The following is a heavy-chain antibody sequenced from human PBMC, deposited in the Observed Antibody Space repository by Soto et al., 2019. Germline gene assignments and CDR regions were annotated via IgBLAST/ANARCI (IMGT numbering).Heavy chain of an antibody. D-gene: IGHD6-19*01. V-gene: IGHV1-18*01. CDR1: GYTFTSYG. Sequence: ASVKVSCKSSGYTFTSYGIRWVRQAPGQRLEWMGWISAYNGNTNYAQKLQERVTITTDTSTSTAYMELRSLSADAAVVYYCERASGLAGGGSAFDNWGQGTMVTVSS. J-gene: IGHJ3*02. CDR2: ISAYNGNT. CDR3: ERASGLAGGGSAFDN.